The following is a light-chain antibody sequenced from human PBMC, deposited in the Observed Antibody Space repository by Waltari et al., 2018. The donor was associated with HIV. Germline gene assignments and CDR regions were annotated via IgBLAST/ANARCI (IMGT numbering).Light chain of an antibody. CDR2: EVN. J-gene: IGLJ3*02. CDR3: CSFARSSTWV. V-gene: IGLV2-23*02. Sequence: QSALTQPASVSGSPGQSITIYCTGASSNIGSFHLVPWYQQHPGKAPKLMVYEVNKRPSGISNRFSGSKSGNTASLTISGLQAEDEADYYCCSFARSSTWVFGGGTKLSVL. CDR1: SSNIGSFHL.